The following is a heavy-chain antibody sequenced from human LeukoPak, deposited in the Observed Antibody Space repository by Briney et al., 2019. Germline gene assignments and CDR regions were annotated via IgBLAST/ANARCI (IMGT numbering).Heavy chain of an antibody. D-gene: IGHD2-15*01. Sequence: GASVKVSCKASGCTFTAYSMHWVRQAPGQGLEWMGWINPNSGGTDCAQRFQGRVTMTRDTSITMLYMEMSSLTPDDTAVYYCARAGYCSDGKCYTFDYWGQGTLVTVSS. CDR3: ARAGYCSDGKCYTFDY. V-gene: IGHV1-2*02. J-gene: IGHJ4*02. CDR2: INPNSGGT. CDR1: GCTFTAYS.